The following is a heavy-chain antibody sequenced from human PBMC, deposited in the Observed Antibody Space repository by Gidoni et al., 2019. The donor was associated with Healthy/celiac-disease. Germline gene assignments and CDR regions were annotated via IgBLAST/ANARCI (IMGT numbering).Heavy chain of an antibody. CDR3: ARGQAPNDVLRFGASPYFDY. Sequence: EVQLVESGGGLVQPGGSLRLSCAASGFTFSSYEMNWVRQAPGKGLEWVSYISSSGSTIYYADSVKGRFTISRDNAKNSLYLQMNSLRAEDTAVYYCARGQAPNDVLRFGASPYFDYWGQGTLVTVSS. D-gene: IGHD3-3*01. CDR2: ISSSGSTI. J-gene: IGHJ4*02. V-gene: IGHV3-48*03. CDR1: GFTFSSYE.